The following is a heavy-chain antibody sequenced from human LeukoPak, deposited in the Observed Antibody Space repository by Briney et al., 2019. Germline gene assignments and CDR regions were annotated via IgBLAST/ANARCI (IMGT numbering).Heavy chain of an antibody. D-gene: IGHD3-3*01. CDR1: GGSISSYY. Sequence: PSETLSLTCAVSGGSISSYYWSWIRQPPGKGLEWIGYIYYSGSTNYNPFLKSRVTISVDTSKNQFSLKLSSVTAADTAVYYCARATDYDFWSGYSNWFDPWGQGTLVTVSS. J-gene: IGHJ5*02. CDR2: IYYSGST. CDR3: ARATDYDFWSGYSNWFDP. V-gene: IGHV4-59*01.